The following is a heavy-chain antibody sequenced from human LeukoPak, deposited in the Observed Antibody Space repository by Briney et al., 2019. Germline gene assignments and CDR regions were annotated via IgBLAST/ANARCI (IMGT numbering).Heavy chain of an antibody. CDR3: AKDTTEGGNLLFDY. D-gene: IGHD4-23*01. CDR1: GFTFSSYS. Sequence: QSGGSLRLSCAASGFTFSSYSMNWVRQAPGKGLEWVSYISSSSSTIYYADSVKGRFTISRDNAKNSLYLQMNSLRDEDTAVYYCAKDTTEGGNLLFDYWGQGTLVTVSS. V-gene: IGHV3-48*02. CDR2: ISSSSSTI. J-gene: IGHJ4*02.